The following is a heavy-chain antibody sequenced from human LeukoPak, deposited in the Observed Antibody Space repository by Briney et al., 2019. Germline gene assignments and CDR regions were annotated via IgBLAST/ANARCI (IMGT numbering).Heavy chain of an antibody. CDR2: ISWNSGSI. D-gene: IGHD3-22*01. J-gene: IGHJ4*02. Sequence: SLRLSCPASGFTFDDYAMHWVRQAPGKGLEWVSGISWNSGSIGYADSVKGRFTISRDNAKNSLYLQMNSLRAEDTALYYCAKDQYYYDSSGGFDYWGQGTLVTVSS. CDR1: GFTFDDYA. V-gene: IGHV3-9*01. CDR3: AKDQYYYDSSGGFDY.